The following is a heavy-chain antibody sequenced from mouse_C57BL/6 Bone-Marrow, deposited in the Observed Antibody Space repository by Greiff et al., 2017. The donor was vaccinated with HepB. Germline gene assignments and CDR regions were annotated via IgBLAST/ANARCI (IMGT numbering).Heavy chain of an antibody. J-gene: IGHJ1*03. V-gene: IGHV1-52*01. CDR1: GYTFTSYW. D-gene: IGHD2-1*01. Sequence: VQLQQPGAELVRPGSSVKLSCKASGYTFTSYWMHWVKQRPIQGLEWIGNIDPYDSETHYNQKFKDKATLTVDKSTSTAYMQLSSLTSEDSAVYYCASGKGYFDVWGTGTTVTVSS. CDR2: IDPYDSET. CDR3: ASGKGYFDV.